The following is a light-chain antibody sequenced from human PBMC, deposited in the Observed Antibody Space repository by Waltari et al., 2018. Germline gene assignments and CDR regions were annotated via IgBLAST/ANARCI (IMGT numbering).Light chain of an antibody. CDR1: NPNIGSNY. CDR3: ATWDDSLSVWL. J-gene: IGLJ3*02. Sequence: QSVLTQSPSASGTTGQRAIIPCSGRNPNIGSNYGYWYQHHPGAAPKLLIFDNNLRPSRVPDRFSGSKSGTSVSLAINGLRSEDEADYYCATWDDSLSVWLFGGGTKLTVL. CDR2: DNN. V-gene: IGLV1-47*02.